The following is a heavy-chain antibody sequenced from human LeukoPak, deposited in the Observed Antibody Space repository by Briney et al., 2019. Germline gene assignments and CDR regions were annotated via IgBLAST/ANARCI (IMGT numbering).Heavy chain of an antibody. V-gene: IGHV1-2*02. CDR3: ARVHIRGYYYWAY. CDR1: GYTFSGYY. J-gene: IGHJ4*02. D-gene: IGHD5-12*01. Sequence: ASVKVSCKASGYTFSGYYMHWLRQAPGQGLEWMGWVSPTNGVTSYTQKFQGRVTMTWDRSISTAYMELSGLRSDDTAVYYCARVHIRGYYYWAYWGQGTLVTVSS. CDR2: VSPTNGVT.